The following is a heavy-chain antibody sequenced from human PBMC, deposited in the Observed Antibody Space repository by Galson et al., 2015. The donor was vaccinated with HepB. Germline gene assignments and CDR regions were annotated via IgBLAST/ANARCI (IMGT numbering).Heavy chain of an antibody. D-gene: IGHD3-10*01. CDR1: GFTFSSYS. Sequence: SLRLSCAASGFTFSSYSMNWVRQAPGKGLEWVSSISSSSSYIYYADSVKGRFTISRDNAKNSLYLQMNSLRAEDTAVYYCARGSSRVRGVIRSYYYMDVWGKGTTVTVSS. CDR3: ARGSSRVRGVIRSYYYMDV. V-gene: IGHV3-21*01. CDR2: ISSSSSYI. J-gene: IGHJ6*03.